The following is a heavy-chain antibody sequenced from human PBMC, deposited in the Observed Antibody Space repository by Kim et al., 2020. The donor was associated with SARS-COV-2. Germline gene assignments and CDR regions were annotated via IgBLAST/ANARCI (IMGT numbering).Heavy chain of an antibody. CDR3: AAKKGGQTSFDY. V-gene: IGHV3-9*01. J-gene: IGHJ4*02. Sequence: ADPWKGLLPISRDNAENSLYLQMNSLTTEDTALYFCAAKKGGQTSFDYWGQGTLVTVSS. D-gene: IGHD3-16*01.